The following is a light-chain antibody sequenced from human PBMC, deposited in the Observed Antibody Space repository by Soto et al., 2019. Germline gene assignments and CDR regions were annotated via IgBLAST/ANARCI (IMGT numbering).Light chain of an antibody. J-gene: IGKJ5*01. Sequence: EIVLTQSPATLSLSPGERATLSCMSSQSVSSSYLAWYQQKPGQAPRLLIYDASNRATGIPARFSGSGSGTDCTLTISSLEPEDVAVYYCQQRSSWPITLGQGTRLEIK. V-gene: IGKV3D-20*02. CDR2: DAS. CDR3: QQRSSWPIT. CDR1: QSVSSSY.